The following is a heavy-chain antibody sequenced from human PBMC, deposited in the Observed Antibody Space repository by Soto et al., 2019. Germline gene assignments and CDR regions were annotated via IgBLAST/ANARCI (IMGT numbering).Heavy chain of an antibody. CDR2: INHSGST. CDR1: GGSFSGYY. V-gene: IGHV4-34*01. Sequence: SDTLSLTCAVYGGSFSGYYWSWIRQPPGKGLEWIGEINHSGSTNYNPSLKSRVTISVDTSKNQFSLKLSSVTAADTAVYYCARAGIVVVVAATDFDYWGQGTLVTVS. J-gene: IGHJ4*02. CDR3: ARAGIVVVVAATDFDY. D-gene: IGHD2-15*01.